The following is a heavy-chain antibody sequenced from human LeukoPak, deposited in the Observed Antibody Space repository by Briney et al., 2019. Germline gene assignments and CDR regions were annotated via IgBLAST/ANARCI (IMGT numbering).Heavy chain of an antibody. CDR2: LGAAGDT. Sequence: PGGSLRLSCAASGFTLSSYDMHWVRQATGKGLEWVSALGAAGDTYYPGSVKGRFTISREKAKNSLYLQMNSLRAGDTAVYYCARSGYSYGYYFDYWGQGTLVTVSS. V-gene: IGHV3-13*01. D-gene: IGHD5-18*01. CDR3: ARSGYSYGYYFDY. J-gene: IGHJ4*02. CDR1: GFTLSSYD.